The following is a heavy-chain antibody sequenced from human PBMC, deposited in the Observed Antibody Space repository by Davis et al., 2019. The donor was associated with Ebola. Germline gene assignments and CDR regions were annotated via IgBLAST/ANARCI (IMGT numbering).Heavy chain of an antibody. CDR2: IMGNAFST. V-gene: IGHV3-23*01. CDR3: ARASQYSSPLDV. D-gene: IGHD6-6*01. J-gene: IGHJ6*04. Sequence: PGGSLRLSCAAAGFPFSSYAMSWVRQPPGKGLEWVSAIMGNAFSTNYADSVKGRFTIPRDNSKNTLYLQMNSLRAEDKAVYYCARASQYSSPLDVWGKGTTVTVSS. CDR1: GFPFSSYA.